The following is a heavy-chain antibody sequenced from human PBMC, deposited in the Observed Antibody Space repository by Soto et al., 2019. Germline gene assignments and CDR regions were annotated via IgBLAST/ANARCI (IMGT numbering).Heavy chain of an antibody. CDR2: IIPIFGTA. CDR1: GGTISSYA. V-gene: IGHV1-69*13. CDR3: ARDEGYCTNGVCSPPQDYYYCGMDV. Sequence: GASVKVACKASGGTISSYAISWVRQAPGQGLVGMGGIIPIFGTANYAQKLQGRVTITADESTSTAYMELSSLRSEDTAVYYCARDEGYCTNGVCSPPQDYYYCGMDVWGQGTTVTVSS. D-gene: IGHD2-8*01. J-gene: IGHJ6*02.